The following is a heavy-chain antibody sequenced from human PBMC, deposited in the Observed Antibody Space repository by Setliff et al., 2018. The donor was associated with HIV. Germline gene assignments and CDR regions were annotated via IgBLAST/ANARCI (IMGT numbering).Heavy chain of an antibody. Sequence: KVSCKASGGTFSSYAISWVRQAPGQGLEWMGGIIPILGIANYAQKFQGRVTITADKSTSTAYMELSSLRSEDTAVYYCARGLENYGSGSYFRFDPWGQGTLVTVSS. CDR1: GGTFSSYA. J-gene: IGHJ5*02. CDR3: ARGLENYGSGSYFRFDP. CDR2: IIPILGIA. D-gene: IGHD3-10*01. V-gene: IGHV1-69*10.